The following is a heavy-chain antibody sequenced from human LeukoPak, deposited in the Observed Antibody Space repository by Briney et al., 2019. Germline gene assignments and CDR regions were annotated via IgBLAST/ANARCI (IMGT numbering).Heavy chain of an antibody. V-gene: IGHV3-13*01. CDR2: IGTAGDT. D-gene: IGHD3-22*01. J-gene: IGHJ4*02. Sequence: GGSLRLSCAASGFTFSSYDMHWVRQATGKGLEWVSAIGTAGDTYYPGSAKGRFTISRENAKNSLYLQMNSLRAGDTAVYYCARATYYYDSSGYQYYFDYWGQGTLVTVSS. CDR1: GFTFSSYD. CDR3: ARATYYYDSSGYQYYFDY.